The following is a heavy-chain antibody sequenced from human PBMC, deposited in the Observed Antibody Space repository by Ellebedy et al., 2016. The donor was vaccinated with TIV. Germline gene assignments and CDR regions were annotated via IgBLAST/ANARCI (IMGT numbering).Heavy chain of an antibody. CDR3: ASVPSAGADF. Sequence: ASVKVSCKATGFTFTNYGLTWVRQAPGQGLEWVGIIDPSVGGTSYPQKFQGRVNMTRDTSTRTVYMELSSLRSEDTAVYFCASVPSAGADFWGQGTLVTVST. J-gene: IGHJ4*02. CDR1: GFTFTNYG. V-gene: IGHV1-46*01. CDR2: IDPSVGGT. D-gene: IGHD4-17*01.